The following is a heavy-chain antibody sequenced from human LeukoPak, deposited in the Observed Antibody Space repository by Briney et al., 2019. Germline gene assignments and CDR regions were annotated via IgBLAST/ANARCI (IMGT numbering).Heavy chain of an antibody. CDR1: GFTFNDYA. CDR3: AKDQSQ. CDR2: ISIDGNNK. J-gene: IGHJ4*02. Sequence: GGSLRLSCAASGFTFNDYAMHWVRQAPGKGLEWVAVISIDGNNKLYGDSVKGRFTISRDNSKNTLYLQINSLRPEDTAVYYCAKDQSQWGQGTLVIVSS. V-gene: IGHV3-30*18.